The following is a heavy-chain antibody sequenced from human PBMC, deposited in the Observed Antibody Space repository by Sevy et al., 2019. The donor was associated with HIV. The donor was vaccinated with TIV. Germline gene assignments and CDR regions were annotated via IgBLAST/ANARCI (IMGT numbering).Heavy chain of an antibody. J-gene: IGHJ6*02. V-gene: IGHV3-23*01. CDR2: ISTNGRSA. CDR1: GFTFSTYA. CDR3: AKGYCSGGSCPRDYYYYGMDV. Sequence: GGSLRLSCAASGFTFSTYAMNWVRQAPGKGLEWVSSISTNGRSAYYTDSVEGRFTISRDNSKNTLYLQMNSPRADDTAVYYCAKGYCSGGSCPRDYYYYGMDVWGQGTTVTVSS. D-gene: IGHD2-15*01.